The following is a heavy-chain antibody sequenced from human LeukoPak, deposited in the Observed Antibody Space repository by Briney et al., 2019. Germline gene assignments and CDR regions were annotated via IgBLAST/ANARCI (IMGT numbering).Heavy chain of an antibody. CDR3: AELGITMIGGV. CDR1: GFTFRSHG. V-gene: IGHV3-30*02. D-gene: IGHD3-10*02. Sequence: GGSLRLSCAASGFTFRSHGMEWVRQAPGKVLEWMTFIRYDGTNQYYADSVKGRFTISRDNSKNTLYLQMNSLRAEDTAVYYCAELGITMIGGVWGKGTTVTISS. J-gene: IGHJ6*04. CDR2: IRYDGTNQ.